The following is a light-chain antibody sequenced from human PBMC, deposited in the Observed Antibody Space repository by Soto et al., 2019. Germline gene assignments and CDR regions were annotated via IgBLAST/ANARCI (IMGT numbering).Light chain of an antibody. Sequence: EIVLTQSPVTLTVYPWERATLSCRASQFVSSNLAWYQQKPGQAPRLLIYGASTRATGIPARFSGSGSGTDFTLTISSLEPEDFAVYYCQHRSSWPVSFGQGTRLEV. CDR3: QHRSSWPVS. CDR1: QFVSSN. J-gene: IGKJ5*01. V-gene: IGKV3-11*01. CDR2: GAS.